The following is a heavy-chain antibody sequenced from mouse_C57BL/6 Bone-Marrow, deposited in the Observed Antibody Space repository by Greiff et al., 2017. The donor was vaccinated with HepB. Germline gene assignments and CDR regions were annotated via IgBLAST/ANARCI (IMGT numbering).Heavy chain of an antibody. V-gene: IGHV1-55*01. CDR3: ASAPSHYYGSSYDYFDY. J-gene: IGHJ2*01. CDR1: GYTFTSYW. Sequence: QVQLKQPGAELVKPGASVKMSCKASGYTFTSYWITWVKQRPGQGLEWIGDIYPGSGSTNYNEKFKSKATLTVDTSSSTAYMRLSSLTSEDSAVYYCASAPSHYYGSSYDYFDYWGQGTTLTVSS. CDR2: IYPGSGST. D-gene: IGHD1-1*01.